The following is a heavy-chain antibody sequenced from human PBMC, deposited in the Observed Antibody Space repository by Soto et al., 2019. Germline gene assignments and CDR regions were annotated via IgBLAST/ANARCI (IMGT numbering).Heavy chain of an antibody. D-gene: IGHD5-18*01. CDR1: GFTFVDYG. CDR2: ISCSSGSI. CDR3: AKSPAGYSYGYNY. Sequence: PGGSLRLSCAASGFTFVDYGMHWVRQAPGKGLEWVSGISCSSGSICYADSVKGRFTISRDNAKNTLYLQMNSLRAEDTAVYYCAKSPAGYSYGYNYWGQGTLVTVSS. V-gene: IGHV3-9*01. J-gene: IGHJ4*02.